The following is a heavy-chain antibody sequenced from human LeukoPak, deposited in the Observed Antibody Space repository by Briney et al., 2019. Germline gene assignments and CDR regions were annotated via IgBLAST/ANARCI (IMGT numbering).Heavy chain of an antibody. J-gene: IGHJ3*02. CDR3: ARGPPRLVQSVPFDI. CDR1: GYTFTSYG. D-gene: IGHD3-16*01. Sequence: ASVKVSCKASGYTFTSYGISWVRQAPGQGLEGMGWISAYNGNTNYAQKLQGRVTMTTDTSTSTAYMELRGLRSDDTAVYYCARGPPRLVQSVPFDIWGQGTMVTVSS. CDR2: ISAYNGNT. V-gene: IGHV1-18*01.